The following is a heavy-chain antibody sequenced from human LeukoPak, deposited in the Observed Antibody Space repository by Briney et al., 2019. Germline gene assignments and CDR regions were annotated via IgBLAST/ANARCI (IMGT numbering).Heavy chain of an antibody. CDR3: AGGPPPIAVAGGGSEYYFDY. Sequence: PWGSLRLSCAASGFTFSSYWMHWVRQAPGKGLVWVSRINSDGSSTSYADSVKGRFTISRDNAKNTLDLQMNSLRAEDTAVYYCAGGPPPIAVAGGGSEYYFDYWGQGTLVTVSS. V-gene: IGHV3-74*01. CDR1: GFTFSSYW. J-gene: IGHJ4*02. CDR2: INSDGSST. D-gene: IGHD6-19*01.